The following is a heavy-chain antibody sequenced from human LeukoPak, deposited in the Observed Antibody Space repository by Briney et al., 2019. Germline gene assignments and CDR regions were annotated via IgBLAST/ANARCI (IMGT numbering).Heavy chain of an antibody. D-gene: IGHD2-21*02. CDR1: GFTFSSYG. V-gene: IGHV3-33*01. J-gene: IGHJ3*02. Sequence: GGSLRLSCAASGFTFSSYGMHWVRQAPGKGLEWVAVIWYDGSNKYYADSVKGRFTISRDNSKNTLYLQMNSLRAEDTAVYYCARGGVLAYCGGDCHYDAFDIWGQGTMVTVSS. CDR2: IWYDGSNK. CDR3: ARGGVLAYCGGDCHYDAFDI.